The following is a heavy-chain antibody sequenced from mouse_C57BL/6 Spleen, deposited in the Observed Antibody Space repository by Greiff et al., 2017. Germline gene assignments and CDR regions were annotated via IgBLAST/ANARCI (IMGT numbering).Heavy chain of an antibody. CDR3: ARGTTVVATRAMDY. D-gene: IGHD1-1*01. CDR2: ISSGSSTI. J-gene: IGHJ4*01. V-gene: IGHV5-17*01. CDR1: GFTFSDYG. Sequence: EVQLVESGGGLVKPGGSLKLSCAASGFTFSDYGMHWVRQAPEKGLEWVAYISSGSSTIYHADTVKGRFTISRDNAKNTLFLQMTSLRSEDTAMYYCARGTTVVATRAMDYWGQGTSVTVSS.